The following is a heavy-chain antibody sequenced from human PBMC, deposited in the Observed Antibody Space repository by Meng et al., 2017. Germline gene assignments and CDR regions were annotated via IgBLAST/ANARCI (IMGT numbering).Heavy chain of an antibody. D-gene: IGHD6-13*01. V-gene: IGHV1-2*06. CDR2: INPNSGGT. CDR3: ARIAAACTPAYYYYGMDV. CDR1: GYTFTGYY. J-gene: IGHJ6*02. Sequence: ASVKVSCKASGYTFTGYYMHWVRQAPGQGLEWMGRINPNSGGTNYAQKFQGRVTMTRDTSISTAYMELSRLRSDDTAVYYCARIAAACTPAYYYYGMDVWGQGTTVTVSS.